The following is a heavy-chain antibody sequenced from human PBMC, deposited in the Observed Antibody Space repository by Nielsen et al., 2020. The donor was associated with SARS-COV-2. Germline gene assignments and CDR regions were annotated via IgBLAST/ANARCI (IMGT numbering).Heavy chain of an antibody. CDR1: GFTFSSYG. Sequence: GESLKISCAASGFTFSSYGMHWVRQAPGKGLEWVALISYDGSNQYYADSVKGRFTISRDNAKNSLYLQMNSLRAEDTAVYYCARGGASAFGVVMTTSRKNWFDPWGQGTLVTVSS. CDR3: ARGGASAFGVVMTTSRKNWFDP. V-gene: IGHV3-30*03. J-gene: IGHJ5*02. CDR2: ISYDGSNQ. D-gene: IGHD3-3*01.